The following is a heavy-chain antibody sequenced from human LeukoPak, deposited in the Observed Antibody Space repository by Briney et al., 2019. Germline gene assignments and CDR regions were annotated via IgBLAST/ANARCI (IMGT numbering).Heavy chain of an antibody. CDR1: GGSFSGYY. Sequence: SETLSLTCAVYGGSFSGYYWGWIRQPPGKGLEWIGEINHSGSTNYNPSLKSRVTISVDTSKNQFSLKLSSVTAADTAVYYCARGTVGGYDWFGGPFDYWGQGTLVTVSS. CDR2: INHSGST. D-gene: IGHD5-12*01. CDR3: ARGTVGGYDWFGGPFDY. V-gene: IGHV4-34*01. J-gene: IGHJ4*02.